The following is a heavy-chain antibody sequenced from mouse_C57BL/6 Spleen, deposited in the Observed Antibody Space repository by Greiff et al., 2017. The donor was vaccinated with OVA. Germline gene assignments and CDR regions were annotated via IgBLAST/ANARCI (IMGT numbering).Heavy chain of an antibody. CDR3: ARELGRAMDY. V-gene: IGHV5-16*01. CDR1: GFTFSDYY. Sequence: DVHLVESEGGLVQPGSSMKLSCTASGFTFSDYYMAWVRQVPEKGLEWVANINYDGSSTYYLDSLKSRFIISRDNAKNILYLQMISLKSEDTATYYCARELGRAMDYWGQGTSVTVSS. D-gene: IGHD4-1*01. J-gene: IGHJ4*01. CDR2: INYDGSST.